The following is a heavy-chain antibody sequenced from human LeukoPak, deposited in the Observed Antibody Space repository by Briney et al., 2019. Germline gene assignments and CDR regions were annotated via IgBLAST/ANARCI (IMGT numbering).Heavy chain of an antibody. Sequence: GESLKISCKGSGYSFTSHWISWVRQMPGKGLEWMGWIAPSDSYTNYSPSFQGHVTISADKSISTAYLQWSSLKASDTAMYYCARHRDCSSGACYPDYWGQGTLVTVSS. J-gene: IGHJ4*02. CDR2: IAPSDSYT. D-gene: IGHD2-15*01. CDR1: GYSFTSHW. V-gene: IGHV5-10-1*01. CDR3: ARHRDCSSGACYPDY.